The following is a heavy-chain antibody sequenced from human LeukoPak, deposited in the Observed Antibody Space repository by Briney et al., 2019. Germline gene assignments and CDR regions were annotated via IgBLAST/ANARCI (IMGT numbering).Heavy chain of an antibody. V-gene: IGHV3-23*01. CDR3: AKIEAQLLYDSSGYYQD. J-gene: IGHJ4*02. CDR2: ISGSGGST. Sequence: GGSLRLSCAASGFTFSSYAMSWVRQAPGKGLEWVSAISGSGGSTYYADSVKGRFTISRDNSKNTLYLQVNSLRAEDTAVYYCAKIEAQLLYDSSGYYQDWGQGTLVTVSS. CDR1: GFTFSSYA. D-gene: IGHD3-22*01.